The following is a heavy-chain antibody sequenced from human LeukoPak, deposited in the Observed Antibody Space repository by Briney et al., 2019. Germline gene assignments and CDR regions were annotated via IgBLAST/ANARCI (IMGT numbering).Heavy chain of an antibody. J-gene: IGHJ4*02. V-gene: IGHV3-48*03. CDR1: GFSFSSYE. Sequence: TGGSLGLSCAASGFSFSSYEMNWVRQAPGKGLEWVSYISTSGSTIYYADSVKGRFTISRDNAKNSLYLQMNSLRAEDTAVYYCARRAYCGGDCYSPVDYWGQGTLVTVSS. D-gene: IGHD2-21*02. CDR3: ARRAYCGGDCYSPVDY. CDR2: ISTSGSTI.